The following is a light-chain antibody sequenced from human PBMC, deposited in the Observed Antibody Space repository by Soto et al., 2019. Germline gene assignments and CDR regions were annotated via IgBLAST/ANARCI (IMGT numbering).Light chain of an antibody. CDR2: DAS. CDR1: QSVSSN. Sequence: EKVMTQSPATLSVSPGERATLSCRASQSVSSNLAWYQQKPGQAPRLLIYDASTRATGIPARFSGSGSGTEFTLTISSLQSEFLAVYYCRQYDDGLETFGQVT. J-gene: IGKJ1*01. V-gene: IGKV3-15*01. CDR3: RQYDDGLET.